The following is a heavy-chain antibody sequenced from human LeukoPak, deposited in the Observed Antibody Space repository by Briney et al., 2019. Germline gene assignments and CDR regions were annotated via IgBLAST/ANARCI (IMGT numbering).Heavy chain of an antibody. CDR1: GDSVSNNNAG. CDR2: TYYRSKWYT. D-gene: IGHD6-19*01. CDR3: ARGNSGVAVARFDY. V-gene: IGHV6-1*01. Sequence: SQTLSLTCAISGDSVSNNNAGWNWIRQSPSRGLEWLGRTYYRSKWYTDSAVSVNSRITINPDTSKNQFSLQLTSVTPEDSAVYYCARGNSGVAVARFDYWGQGNLVTVSS. J-gene: IGHJ4*02.